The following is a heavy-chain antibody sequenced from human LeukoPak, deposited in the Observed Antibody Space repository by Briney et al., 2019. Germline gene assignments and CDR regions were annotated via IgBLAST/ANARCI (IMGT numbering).Heavy chain of an antibody. D-gene: IGHD5-24*01. V-gene: IGHV3-23*01. CDR3: AKVIREVDMSYDY. J-gene: IGHJ4*02. Sequence: GGSLRLSCAASGFTFSNCAMSWVRQAPGKGLEWVSAIHYSGGSTYYAGSVKGRFTISRDNSKNTLYLQMNSLRAEDTAVYYCAKVIREVDMSYDYWGQGALVTVSS. CDR1: GFTFSNCA. CDR2: IHYSGGST.